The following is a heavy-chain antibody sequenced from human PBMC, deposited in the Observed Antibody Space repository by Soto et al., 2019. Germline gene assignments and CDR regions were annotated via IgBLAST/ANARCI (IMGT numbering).Heavy chain of an antibody. J-gene: IGHJ4*02. V-gene: IGHV1-18*01. Sequence: QVHLVQSGAEAKKPGASVKVSCKASGYTFTSYGITWVRQAPGQGLEWMGWISAHNGNTDYAQKLQGRVIVTRDTSTSTAYMELRSLISDDTAVYYCARGRYGDYWGQGALVTVSS. D-gene: IGHD1-1*01. CDR2: ISAHNGNT. CDR3: ARGRYGDY. CDR1: GYTFTSYG.